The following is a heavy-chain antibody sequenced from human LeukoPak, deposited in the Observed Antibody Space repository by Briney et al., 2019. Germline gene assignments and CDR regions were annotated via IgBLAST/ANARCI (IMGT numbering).Heavy chain of an antibody. CDR3: ARVRVVDIVVVPAASLGAFDI. D-gene: IGHD2-2*03. Sequence: SVKVSCKASGGTFSSNAISWVRQAPGQGLEWMGGINPFFGTANYAQKFQGRVTITADESTSTAHMELSSLRSEDTAVYYCARVRVVDIVVVPAASLGAFDIWGQGTMVTVSS. CDR1: GGTFSSNA. V-gene: IGHV1-69*13. J-gene: IGHJ3*02. CDR2: INPFFGTA.